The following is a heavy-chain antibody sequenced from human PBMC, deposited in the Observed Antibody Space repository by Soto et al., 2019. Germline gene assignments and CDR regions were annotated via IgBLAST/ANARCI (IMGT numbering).Heavy chain of an antibody. Sequence: ASVKVSCKASGYTFTGYYMHWVRQAPGQGLEWMGWINPNSGGTNYAQKFQVRVTMTTDTSTSTAYMELRSLRSDDTAVYYCARESAVAALDPWGQGTLVTVSS. V-gene: IGHV1-2*02. CDR1: GYTFTGYY. CDR3: ARESAVAALDP. J-gene: IGHJ5*02. CDR2: INPNSGGT. D-gene: IGHD6-19*01.